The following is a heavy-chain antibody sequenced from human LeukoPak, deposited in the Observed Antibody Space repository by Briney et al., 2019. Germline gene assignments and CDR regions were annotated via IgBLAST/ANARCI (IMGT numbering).Heavy chain of an antibody. D-gene: IGHD2-15*01. V-gene: IGHV3-23*01. Sequence: GGSLRLSCAASGFTFSSSAMRWVRQAQGKGREWVSAISNNGGYTYYADSVQGRFPISRDNSKSTLCLQMNSLRAEDTAVYYCAKQLGYCSDGSCYFPYWGQGTLVTVSS. CDR3: AKQLGYCSDGSCYFPY. CDR1: GFTFSSSA. CDR2: ISNNGGYT. J-gene: IGHJ4*02.